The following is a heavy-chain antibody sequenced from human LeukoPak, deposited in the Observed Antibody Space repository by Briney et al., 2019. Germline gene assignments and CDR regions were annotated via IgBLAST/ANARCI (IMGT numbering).Heavy chain of an antibody. CDR3: AKGPRPDITVAHTVEN. CDR1: GFTFSNYA. V-gene: IGHV3-23*01. Sequence: GSLRLSCAASGFTFSNYAMSWVRQAPERGLVWVSTISSRGDSTYDADSVKGRFTISRDKSKNSLYLQMNNVRVEDTAVYYCAKGPRPDITVAHTVENWGQGTLVTVSS. D-gene: IGHD6-19*01. CDR2: ISSRGDST. J-gene: IGHJ4*02.